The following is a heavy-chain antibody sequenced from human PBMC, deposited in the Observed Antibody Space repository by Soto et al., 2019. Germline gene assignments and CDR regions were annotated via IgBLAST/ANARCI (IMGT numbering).Heavy chain of an antibody. D-gene: IGHD6-13*01. V-gene: IGHV1-18*01. J-gene: IGHJ5*02. CDR1: GYTFTSYG. Sequence: GASVKVSCKASGYTFTSYGISWVRQAPGQGLEWMGWISAYNGNTNYAQKLQGRVTMTTDTSTSTAYMELRSLRSDDTAVYYCARDRKNPYSSSWYAPTDRNWFDPWGQGTLVTVSS. CDR2: ISAYNGNT. CDR3: ARDRKNPYSSSWYAPTDRNWFDP.